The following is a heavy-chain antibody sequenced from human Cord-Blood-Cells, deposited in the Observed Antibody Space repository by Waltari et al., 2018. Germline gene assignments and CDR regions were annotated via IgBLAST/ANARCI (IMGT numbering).Heavy chain of an antibody. CDR2: SYHSGST. J-gene: IGHJ3*02. CDR3: ASQVGARDAFDI. V-gene: IGHV4-38-2*01. D-gene: IGHD1-26*01. Sequence: QVQLQESGPGLVKPSETLSLTCAVSGYSISSGYYWGWIRQPPGKGLEWIGSSYHSGSTYYNPSLKSRVTISVDTSKNQFSLKLSSVTAADTAVYYCASQVGARDAFDIWGQGTMVTVSS. CDR1: GYSISSGYY.